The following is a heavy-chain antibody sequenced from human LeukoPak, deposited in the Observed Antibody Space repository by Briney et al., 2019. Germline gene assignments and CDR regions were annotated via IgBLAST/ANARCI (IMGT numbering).Heavy chain of an antibody. D-gene: IGHD5-18*01. CDR3: ARVVDTAMVTYYYYGMDV. CDR1: GFTFSSYS. J-gene: IGHJ6*02. Sequence: GGSLRLSCAASGFTFSSYSMNWVRQAPGKGLEWVSSISSSSSYIYYADSVKGRFTISRDNAKNSLYLQMNSLRAEDTAVYYCARVVDTAMVTYYYYGMDVRGQGTTVTVSS. CDR2: ISSSSSYI. V-gene: IGHV3-21*01.